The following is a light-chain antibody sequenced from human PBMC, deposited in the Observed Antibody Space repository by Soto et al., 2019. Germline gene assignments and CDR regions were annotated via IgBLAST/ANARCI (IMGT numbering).Light chain of an antibody. CDR1: QGIGSW. CDR2: AAS. J-gene: IGKJ4*01. Sequence: DIPMTQSPSSVSASVGDRVTITCRTSQGIGSWLAWYQQQPGKAPKVLIYAASSLQTGVPSRFSGSGSGSDFTLTISSLQPEDFATYYCQQANSFPLTVGGGTKVEIK. CDR3: QQANSFPLT. V-gene: IGKV1-12*01.